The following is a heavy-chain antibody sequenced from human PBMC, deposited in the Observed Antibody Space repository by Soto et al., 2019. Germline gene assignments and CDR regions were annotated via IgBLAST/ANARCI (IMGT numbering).Heavy chain of an antibody. CDR2: ISYDGSNK. D-gene: IGHD5-18*01. Sequence: GGSLRLSCAASGFTFSSYGMHWVRQAPGKGLEWVAVISYDGSNKYYADSVKGRFTISRDNSKNTLYLQMNSLRAEDTAVYYCAKVDTAMATAFDYWGQGTLVTVSS. J-gene: IGHJ4*02. CDR1: GFTFSSYG. CDR3: AKVDTAMATAFDY. V-gene: IGHV3-30*18.